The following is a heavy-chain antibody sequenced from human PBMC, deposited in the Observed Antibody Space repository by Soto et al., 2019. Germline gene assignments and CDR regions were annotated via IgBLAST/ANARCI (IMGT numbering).Heavy chain of an antibody. Sequence: SETLSLTCAVSGGSISSGGYSWSWIRQPPGKGLEWIGYIYHSGSTYYNPSLKSRVTISVDRSKNQFSLKLSSVTAADTAVHYCARGGVPITMVRGVITWFDPWGQGTLVTVSS. J-gene: IGHJ5*02. D-gene: IGHD3-10*01. CDR2: IYHSGST. V-gene: IGHV4-30-2*01. CDR3: ARGGVPITMVRGVITWFDP. CDR1: GGSISSGGYS.